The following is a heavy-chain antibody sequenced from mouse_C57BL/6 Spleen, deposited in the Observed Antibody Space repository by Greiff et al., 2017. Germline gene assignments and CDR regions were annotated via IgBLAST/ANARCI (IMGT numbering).Heavy chain of an antibody. V-gene: IGHV1-82*01. D-gene: IGHD2-2*01. CDR1: GYAFSSSW. CDR2: IYPGDGDT. Sequence: QVQLQQSGPELVKPGASVKISCKASGYAFSSSWMNWVKQRPGKGLEWIGRIYPGDGDTNYNGKFKGKATLTEDKSSSTAYMQLSSLTSEDSAVYFCAREYGYGGDYWGQGTTLTVSS. J-gene: IGHJ2*01. CDR3: AREYGYGGDY.